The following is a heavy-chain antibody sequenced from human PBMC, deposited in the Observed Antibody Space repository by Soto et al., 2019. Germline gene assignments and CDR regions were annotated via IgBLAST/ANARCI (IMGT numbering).Heavy chain of an antibody. CDR2: IIPIFGTA. V-gene: IGHV1-69*13. CDR3: ARDTHYYDSSGYYYAWFDP. J-gene: IGHJ5*02. Sequence: SVKVSCKASGGTFSSYAISWVRQAPGQGLEWMGGIIPIFGTANYAQKFQGRVTITADESTSTAYMELSSLRSEDTAVYYCARDTHYYDSSGYYYAWFDPWGQGTLVTVSS. CDR1: GGTFSSYA. D-gene: IGHD3-22*01.